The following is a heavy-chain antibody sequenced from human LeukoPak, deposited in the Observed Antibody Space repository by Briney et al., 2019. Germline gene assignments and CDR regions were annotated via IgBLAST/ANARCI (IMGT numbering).Heavy chain of an antibody. Sequence: ASVKVSCKASGGTFSSYAISWVRQAPGQGLEWMGRIIPIFGTTNYAQKFQGRVTITTDESTSTAYMELSSLRSEDTAVYYCATMGGNFPRYYFDYWGQGTLVTVPS. CDR2: IIPIFGTT. J-gene: IGHJ4*02. CDR3: ATMGGNFPRYYFDY. CDR1: GGTFSSYA. D-gene: IGHD4-23*01. V-gene: IGHV1-69*05.